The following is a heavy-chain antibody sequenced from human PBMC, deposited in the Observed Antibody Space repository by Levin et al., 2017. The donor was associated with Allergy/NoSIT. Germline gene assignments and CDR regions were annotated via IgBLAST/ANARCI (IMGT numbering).Heavy chain of an antibody. J-gene: IGHJ4*02. D-gene: IGHD3-16*02. V-gene: IGHV1-18*01. Sequence: GESLKISCKASGYTFTSYGISWVRQAPGQGLEWMGWISAYNGNTNYAQKLQGRVTMTTDTSTSTAYMELRSLRSDDTAVYYCARDGIRLGELSVYRNDYWGQGTLVTVSS. CDR3: ARDGIRLGELSVYRNDY. CDR2: ISAYNGNT. CDR1: GYTFTSYG.